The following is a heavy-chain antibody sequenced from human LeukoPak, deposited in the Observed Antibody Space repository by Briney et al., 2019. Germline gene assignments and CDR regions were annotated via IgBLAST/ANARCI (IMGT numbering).Heavy chain of an antibody. J-gene: IGHJ1*01. Sequence: GGSLRLSCAASGFTFDDYAMHWVRQAPGKGLEWVSLISWDGGSTYYADSVKGRFTISRDNSKNSLYLQMNSLRAEDTALYYCAKSNDSSGFEYFQHWGQGTLVTVSS. V-gene: IGHV3-43D*03. CDR2: ISWDGGST. CDR1: GFTFDDYA. CDR3: AKSNDSSGFEYFQH. D-gene: IGHD3-22*01.